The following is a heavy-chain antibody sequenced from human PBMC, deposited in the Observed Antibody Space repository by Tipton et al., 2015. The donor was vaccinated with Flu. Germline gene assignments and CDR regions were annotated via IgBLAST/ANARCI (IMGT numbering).Heavy chain of an antibody. V-gene: IGHV4-59*01. CDR3: ARVDYYDSSGYYPFDY. Sequence: TLSLTCTVSGGSISSYYWSWIRQPPGKGLEWIGYIYYSGSTNYNPSLKSRVTISVDTSKNQFSLKLSSVTAADTAVYYCARVDYYDSSGYYPFDYWGQGTLVTDSS. D-gene: IGHD3-22*01. CDR1: GGSISSYY. J-gene: IGHJ4*02. CDR2: IYYSGST.